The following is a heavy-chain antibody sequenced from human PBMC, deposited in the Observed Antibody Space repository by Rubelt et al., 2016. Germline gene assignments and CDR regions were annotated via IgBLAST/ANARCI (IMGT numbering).Heavy chain of an antibody. CDR3: ACRIGYYGVDV. J-gene: IGHJ6*02. CDR1: GGSISNYY. Sequence: QVQLQESGPGLVKPSETLSLTCTVSGGSISNYYWSWIRQPPGKGLEWIGYIYYTGSTNYLPSLESRVTISVDTSKKQFSLKLNSVTAADTAVYYCACRIGYYGVDVWGQGTTVTVSS. D-gene: IGHD2-15*01. V-gene: IGHV4-59*01. CDR2: IYYTGST.